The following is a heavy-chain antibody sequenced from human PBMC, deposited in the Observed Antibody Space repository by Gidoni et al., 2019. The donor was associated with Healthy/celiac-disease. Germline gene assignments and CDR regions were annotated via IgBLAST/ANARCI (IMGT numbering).Heavy chain of an antibody. CDR2: IWYDGSNK. J-gene: IGHJ3*02. V-gene: IGHV3-33*01. D-gene: IGHD1-26*01. Sequence: QVQLVESGGGVVQPGRSLRLSCAASGFTFSSYGMHWVRQAPGKGLEWVAVIWYDGSNKYYADSVKGRFTISRDNSKNTLYLQMNSLRAEDTAVYYCARAGEWDLTRSAFDIWGQGTMVTVSS. CDR3: ARAGEWDLTRSAFDI. CDR1: GFTFSSYG.